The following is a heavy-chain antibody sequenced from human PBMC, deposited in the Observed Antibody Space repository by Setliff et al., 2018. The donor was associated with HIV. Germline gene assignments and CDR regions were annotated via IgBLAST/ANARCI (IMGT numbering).Heavy chain of an antibody. J-gene: IGHJ4*02. CDR2: ISSSGSLI. D-gene: IGHD3-16*02. Sequence: GGSLRLSCAASGFTFSGYSMNWVRQAPGKGLEWVSYISSSGSLIYYADSVKGRFTISRDNAKNSLYLQMNSLRAEDTAVYYCARRPSSFLPPDYWGQGTLVTV. V-gene: IGHV3-48*01. CDR3: ARRPSSFLPPDY. CDR1: GFTFSGYS.